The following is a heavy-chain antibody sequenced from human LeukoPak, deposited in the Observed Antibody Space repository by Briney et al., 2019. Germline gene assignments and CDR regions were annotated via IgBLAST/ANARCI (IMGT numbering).Heavy chain of an antibody. V-gene: IGHV3-23*01. Sequence: GGSLRLSCAASGFTFSGYAMSWVRQAPGKGLEWVSAISGSGGSTYYADSVKGRFTISRDNSKNTLYLQMNSLRAEDTAVYYCAKDPDNYDFWSGYYSYFDYWGQGTLVTVSS. D-gene: IGHD3-3*01. CDR1: GFTFSGYA. CDR3: AKDPDNYDFWSGYYSYFDY. CDR2: ISGSGGST. J-gene: IGHJ4*02.